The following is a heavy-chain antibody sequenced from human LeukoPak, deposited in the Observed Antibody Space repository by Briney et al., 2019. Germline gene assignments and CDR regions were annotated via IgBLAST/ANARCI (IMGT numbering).Heavy chain of an antibody. CDR3: ARGEEAAAIDY. Sequence: GGSLRLSCAASGFTFSSYAMHWVRQAPGKGLEWVAVISYDGSNKYYADSVKGRFTISRDNSKNTLYLQMNSLRAEDTAVYYCARGEEAAAIDYWGQGTLVTVSS. V-gene: IGHV3-30-3*01. CDR1: GFTFSSYA. CDR2: ISYDGSNK. J-gene: IGHJ4*02. D-gene: IGHD6-13*01.